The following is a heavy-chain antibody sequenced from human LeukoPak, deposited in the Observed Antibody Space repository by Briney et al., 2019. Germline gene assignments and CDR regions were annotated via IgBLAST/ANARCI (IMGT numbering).Heavy chain of an antibody. V-gene: IGHV1-69*13. CDR2: IIPIFGTA. Sequence: SVKVSCKASGGTFSSYAISWVRQAPGQGLEWMGGIIPIFGTANYAQKFQGRVTITADESTSTAYMELSSLRSEDTAVYYCARVVFPDHPINWGRYYFDYWGQGTLVTVSS. J-gene: IGHJ4*02. CDR3: ARVVFPDHPINWGRYYFDY. CDR1: GGTFSSYA. D-gene: IGHD7-27*01.